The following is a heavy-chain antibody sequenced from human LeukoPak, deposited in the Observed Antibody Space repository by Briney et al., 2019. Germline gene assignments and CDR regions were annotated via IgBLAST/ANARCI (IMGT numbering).Heavy chain of an antibody. V-gene: IGHV4-59*11. CDR2: IYYSGRT. Sequence: PSETLSLTCTVSGGSISSHYWSWIRQPPGKGLEWIGYIYYSGRTNYNPSLKSRVTISVDTSKNQFSLKLSSVTAADTAVYYCAGTYYYDSSGYFLGWGPGYYYYMDVWGKGTTVTVSS. D-gene: IGHD3-22*01. CDR3: AGTYYYDSSGYFLGWGPGYYYYMDV. CDR1: GGSISSHY. J-gene: IGHJ6*03.